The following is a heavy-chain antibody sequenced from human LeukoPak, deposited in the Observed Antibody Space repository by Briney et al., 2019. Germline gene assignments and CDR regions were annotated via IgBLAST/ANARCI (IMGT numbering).Heavy chain of an antibody. D-gene: IGHD3-22*01. CDR3: ARDEKGSSGYYLDY. CDR2: ISYDGSNK. Sequence: GGSLRLSCAASGFTFSSYAMHWVRQAPGRGLEWVAVISYDGSNKYYADFVKGRFTISRDNSKNTLYLQMNSLRAEDTAVYYCARDEKGSSGYYLDYWGQGTLVTVPS. CDR1: GFTFSSYA. J-gene: IGHJ4*02. V-gene: IGHV3-30-3*01.